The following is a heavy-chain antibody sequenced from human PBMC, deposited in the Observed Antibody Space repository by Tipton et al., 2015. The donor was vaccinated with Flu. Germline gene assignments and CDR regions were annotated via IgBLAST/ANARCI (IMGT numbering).Heavy chain of an antibody. CDR2: IYYSGST. J-gene: IGHJ5*02. CDR1: GGSISSYY. V-gene: IGHV4-59*01. Sequence: TLSLTCTVSGGSISSYYWSWNRQPPGKGLEWIGYIYYSGSTNYNPSLKSRVTISVDTSKNQFSLKLSSVTAADTAVYYCASSVAVAAPGWFDPWGQGTLVTVSS. CDR3: ASSVAVAAPGWFDP. D-gene: IGHD6-19*01.